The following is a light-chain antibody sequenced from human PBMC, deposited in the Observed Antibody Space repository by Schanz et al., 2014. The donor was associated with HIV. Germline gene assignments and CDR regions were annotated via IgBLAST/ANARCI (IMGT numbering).Light chain of an antibody. Sequence: QSALTQPASVSGSPGQSITISCSGTSSDIGGYKYVSWYQQHPGKVPKLIIYDVSARPSGVSARFSGSKSDNTASLTISGLQAEDEADYYCSSYTSRSTVVFGGGTKLTV. CDR2: DVS. J-gene: IGLJ2*01. V-gene: IGLV2-14*03. CDR3: SSYTSRSTVV. CDR1: SSDIGGYKY.